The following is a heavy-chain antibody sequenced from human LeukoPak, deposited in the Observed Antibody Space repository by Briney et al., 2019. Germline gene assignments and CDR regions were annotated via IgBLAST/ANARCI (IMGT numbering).Heavy chain of an antibody. D-gene: IGHD2-21*02. V-gene: IGHV1-2*02. CDR3: ALIYINSYCGGDCYYFDY. J-gene: IGHJ4*02. Sequence: GASVKVSCKASGYTFTGYYMHWVRQAPGQGLEWMGWINPNSGGTNYAQKFQGRVTMTTDTSTSTAYMELRSLRSDDTAVYYCALIYINSYCGGDCYYFDYWGQGTLVTVSS. CDR1: GYTFTGYY. CDR2: INPNSGGT.